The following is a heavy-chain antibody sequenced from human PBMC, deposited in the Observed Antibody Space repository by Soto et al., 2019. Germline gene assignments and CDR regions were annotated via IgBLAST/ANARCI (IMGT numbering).Heavy chain of an antibody. J-gene: IGHJ3*02. D-gene: IGHD3-10*01. CDR3: ARAGSRSYYGSWSYSTPLDAFDI. CDR1: GGSISSYY. Sequence: SETLSLTCSVSGGSISSYYWSWIRQPPGKGLEWIGYIYYTGSTNYNPSLKSRVTISVDTSKNQFSLNLSSLTAADTAVYYCARAGSRSYYGSWSYSTPLDAFDIWGQGTMVTVSS. V-gene: IGHV4-59*01. CDR2: IYYTGST.